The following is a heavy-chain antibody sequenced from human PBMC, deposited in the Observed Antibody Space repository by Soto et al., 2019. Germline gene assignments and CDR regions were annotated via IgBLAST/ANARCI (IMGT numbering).Heavy chain of an antibody. CDR1: GFTFSSYA. CDR2: IRGSGDTT. D-gene: IGHD3-3*01. Sequence: DVHLLESGGGLVQPGGSLRLSCAASGFTFSSYAINWVRQAPGKGLEWVSGIRGSGDTTYYADSVKGRFTISRDNSKNTVYLQMNSLRGDDTGVYYCAKARDYDFWSGMDPWGQGTLVSVSS. V-gene: IGHV3-23*01. J-gene: IGHJ5*02. CDR3: AKARDYDFWSGMDP.